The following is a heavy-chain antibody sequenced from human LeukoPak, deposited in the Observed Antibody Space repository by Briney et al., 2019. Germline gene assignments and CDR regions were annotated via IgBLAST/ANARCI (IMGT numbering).Heavy chain of an antibody. J-gene: IGHJ4*02. V-gene: IGHV3-23*01. CDR1: GFTFRYYV. Sequence: GGSLRLSCAASGFTFRYYVMTWVRQAPGKGLEWVSGIIGSGGNTYYADSVKGRFTISRDNSKNTLYLQMNSLRAEDTAVYYCASTDYGGNSDYWGQGTLVTVSS. CDR2: IIGSGGNT. D-gene: IGHD4-23*01. CDR3: ASTDYGGNSDY.